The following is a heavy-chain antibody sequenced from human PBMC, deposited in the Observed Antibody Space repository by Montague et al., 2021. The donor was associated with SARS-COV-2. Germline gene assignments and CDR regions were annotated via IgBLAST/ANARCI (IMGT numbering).Heavy chain of an antibody. J-gene: IGHJ4*02. D-gene: IGHD1-26*01. CDR3: AKRGSYFFEY. V-gene: IGHV3-23*01. Sequence: SLRLSCAASGFTFTSYGMAWVRQAPGKGLEWVSVITVSGAGTYYAESVEGRFTIFRDHSRNKLFLQMNSLRAEDTAVYYCAKRGSYFFEYWGQGILVTVSS. CDR2: ITVSGAGT. CDR1: GFTFTSYG.